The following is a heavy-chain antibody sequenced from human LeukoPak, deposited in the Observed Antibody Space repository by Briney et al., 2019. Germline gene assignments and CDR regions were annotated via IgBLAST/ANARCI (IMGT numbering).Heavy chain of an antibody. CDR2: IKQDGSEK. V-gene: IGHV3-7*01. D-gene: IGHD5-18*01. CDR1: GFTFSSYW. J-gene: IGHJ4*02. Sequence: PGGSLRLSCAASGFTFSSYWMSWVRQAPGKGLEWVANIKQDGSEKYYVDSVKGRFTISRDNAKSSLYLQMNSLRAEDTAVYYCARVGRDKIQLWSQFDYWGQGTLVTVSS. CDR3: ARVGRDKIQLWSQFDY.